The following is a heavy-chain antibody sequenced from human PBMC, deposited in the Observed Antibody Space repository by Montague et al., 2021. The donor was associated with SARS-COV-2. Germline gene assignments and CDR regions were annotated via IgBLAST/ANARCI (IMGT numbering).Heavy chain of an antibody. CDR3: ARHGDYGSWFDP. J-gene: IGHJ5*02. Sequence: PALVKPTQTLTLTCTFSGFSLNTSVEGVGWVRQPPGKAPEWLALIYWDDDKRYSPSLKSSSTTSKDTTKNEVVHTVANMDPGETTTYYCARHGDYGSWFDPWGQGTLVTVSS. V-gene: IGHV2-5*02. D-gene: IGHD4-17*01. CDR1: GFSLNTSVEG. CDR2: IYWDDDK.